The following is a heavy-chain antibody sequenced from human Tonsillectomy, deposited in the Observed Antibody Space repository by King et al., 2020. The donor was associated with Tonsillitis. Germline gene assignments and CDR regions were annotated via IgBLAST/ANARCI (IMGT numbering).Heavy chain of an antibody. CDR2: ISSSSSTI. J-gene: IGHJ6*02. CDR1: GFTFSSYS. CDR3: ARDRVYDILTGYPYGMDV. V-gene: IGHV3-48*02. Sequence: QLVQSGGGLVQPGGSLRLSCAASGFTFSSYSMNWVRQAPGKGLEWVSDISSSSSTIYYADSVKGRFTISRDNAKNSLYLQMNSLRDEDTAVYYCARDRVYDILTGYPYGMDVWGQGTTVTVSS. D-gene: IGHD3-9*01.